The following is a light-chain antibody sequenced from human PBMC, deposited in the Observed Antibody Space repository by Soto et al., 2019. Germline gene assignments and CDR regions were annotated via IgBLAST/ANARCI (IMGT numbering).Light chain of an antibody. CDR1: QSISNW. V-gene: IGKV1-5*03. Sequence: DIQMTQSPSTLSASVGDRVTITCRASQSISNWLAWYQQKPGKAPKLLIYKASTLESGVTSRFSGSGSGTECTLTISSLQPDDFATYFCQQYNSYCYTFGQGTKLDIK. CDR2: KAS. J-gene: IGKJ2*01. CDR3: QQYNSYCYT.